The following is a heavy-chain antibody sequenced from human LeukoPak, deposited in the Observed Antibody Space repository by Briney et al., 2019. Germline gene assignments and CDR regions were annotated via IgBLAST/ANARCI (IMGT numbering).Heavy chain of an antibody. CDR2: ISYDGSNK. Sequence: PGRSLRLSCAASGFTFSSYAMHWVRQAPGKGLEWVAVISYDGSNKYYADSVKGRFTISRDNSKNTLYLQMNSLRAEDTAVYYCAKSNGMWELFFDYWGQGTLVTVSS. D-gene: IGHD1-26*01. CDR3: AKSNGMWELFFDY. CDR1: GFTFSSYA. J-gene: IGHJ4*02. V-gene: IGHV3-30-3*02.